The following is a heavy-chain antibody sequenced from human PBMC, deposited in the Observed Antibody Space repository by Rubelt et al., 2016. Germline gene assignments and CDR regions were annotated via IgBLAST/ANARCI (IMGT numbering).Heavy chain of an antibody. V-gene: IGHV3-66*01. J-gene: IGHJ2*01. CDR3: ARADYGDYAGYWYFDL. CDR2: IYSGGDT. Sequence: SRGGLVQPGGSLRVSCAASGFTFSRYAMNWVRQAPGKGLEWVSVIYSGGDTYYADSVKGRFTISRDNSKNTLYLQMNSLRAEDTAVYHCARADYGDYAGYWYFDLWGRGTLVTVSS. D-gene: IGHD4-17*01. CDR1: GFTFSRYA.